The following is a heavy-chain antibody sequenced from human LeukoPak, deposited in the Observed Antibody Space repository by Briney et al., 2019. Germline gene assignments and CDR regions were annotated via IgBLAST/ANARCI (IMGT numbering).Heavy chain of an antibody. D-gene: IGHD5-12*01. CDR2: ISAYNGNT. J-gene: IGHJ5*02. V-gene: IGHV1-18*01. CDR1: GSTFTSYS. Sequence: ASVAVSFKCSGSTFTSYSISRVRQPHAQGLEWVGGISAYNGNTNYGQKLQGRVTITTDQSKSTAYMEQSSLRSEDTAVYYCARELREIYRVPGGQGTLVTVPS. CDR3: ARELREIYRVP.